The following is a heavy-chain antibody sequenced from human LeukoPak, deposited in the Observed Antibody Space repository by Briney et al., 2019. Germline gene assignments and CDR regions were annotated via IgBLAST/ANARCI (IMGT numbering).Heavy chain of an antibody. Sequence: SETLSLTCAVYGGSFSGYYWRWIRQPPGKGLEWIGEINHSGSTNHNPSLKSRVTISVDTSKNQFSLKLSSVTAADTAVYYCARGLSVVVVGANNYGMDVWGQGTTVTVSS. CDR1: GGSFSGYY. V-gene: IGHV4-34*01. CDR3: ARGLSVVVVGANNYGMDV. CDR2: INHSGST. J-gene: IGHJ6*02. D-gene: IGHD2-15*01.